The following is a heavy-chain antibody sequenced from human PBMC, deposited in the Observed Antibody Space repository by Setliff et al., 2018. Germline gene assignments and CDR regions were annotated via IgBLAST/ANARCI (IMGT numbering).Heavy chain of an antibody. D-gene: IGHD6-19*01. J-gene: IGHJ4*02. CDR2: IGAYNGNT. CDR1: GYTFTNYG. CDR3: ASVTIAVAGYFDF. Sequence: ASVKVSCKASGYTFTNYGVTWVRQAPGQGLEWMGWIGAYNGNTYNAQKFQGRVTMTSDTSTSTAYMELRSLRSDDTAVYYCASVTIAVAGYFDFWGQGTLVTVSS. V-gene: IGHV1-18*01.